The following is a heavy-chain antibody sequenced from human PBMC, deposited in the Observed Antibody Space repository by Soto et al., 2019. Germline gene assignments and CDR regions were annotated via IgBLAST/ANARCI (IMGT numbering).Heavy chain of an antibody. CDR1: GFTFSSYS. Sequence: PGGSLRLSCAASGFTFSSYSMNWVRQAPGKGLEWVSSISSSSSYIYYADSVRGRFTISRDDAKGSLYLQMDSLRVEDTAVYFCARKSQWISGYIYHGMDVWSQGTTVTVSS. V-gene: IGHV3-21*06. J-gene: IGHJ6*02. CDR3: ARKSQWISGYIYHGMDV. D-gene: IGHD5-12*01. CDR2: ISSSSSYI.